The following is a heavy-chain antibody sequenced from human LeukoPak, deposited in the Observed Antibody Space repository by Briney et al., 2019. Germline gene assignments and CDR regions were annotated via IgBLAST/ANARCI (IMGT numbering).Heavy chain of an antibody. CDR2: MNPNSGGT. Sequence: ASVKVSCKASGYTFTSYDINWVRQATGQGLEWMGWMNPNSGGTNYAQKFQGRVTMTRDTSISTAYMELSRLRSDDTAVYYCARPSTTIDYYYMDVWGKGTTVTVSS. J-gene: IGHJ6*03. D-gene: IGHD4-17*01. CDR3: ARPSTTIDYYYMDV. CDR1: GYTFTSYD. V-gene: IGHV1-2*02.